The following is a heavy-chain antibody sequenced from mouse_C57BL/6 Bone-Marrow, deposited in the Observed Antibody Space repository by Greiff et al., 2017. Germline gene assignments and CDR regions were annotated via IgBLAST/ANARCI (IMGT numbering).Heavy chain of an antibody. CDR1: GYTFTSYW. Sequence: VQLQQPGAELVMPGASVKLSCKASGYTFTSYWMHWVKQRPGQGLEWIGEIDPSDSDTNYNQKFKGKSTLTVDKSSSTAYMQLSSLTSEDSAVYYCARGAGITTVVRDYWGQGTTLTVSS. V-gene: IGHV1-69*01. D-gene: IGHD1-1*01. J-gene: IGHJ2*01. CDR3: ARGAGITTVVRDY. CDR2: IDPSDSDT.